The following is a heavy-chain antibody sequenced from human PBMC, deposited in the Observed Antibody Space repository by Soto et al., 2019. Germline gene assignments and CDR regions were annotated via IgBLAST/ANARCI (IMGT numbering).Heavy chain of an antibody. V-gene: IGHV1-3*01. Sequence: ASVKVSCKASGYTFTRYALQWVRQAPGQRLEWMAWINADNDNTVYSEKFQGRVTITRDTSASTVYMELGSLTSEDTAGEDCARSFRLKIDDWAQVTLVTVAS. CDR2: INADNDNT. CDR1: GYTFTRYA. D-gene: IGHD6-6*01. J-gene: IGHJ4*02. CDR3: ARSFRLKIDD.